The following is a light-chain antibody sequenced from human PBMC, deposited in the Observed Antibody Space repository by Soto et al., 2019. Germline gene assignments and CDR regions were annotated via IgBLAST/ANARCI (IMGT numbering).Light chain of an antibody. CDR1: QSISSW. V-gene: IGKV1-5*03. Sequence: DIPMTQSPSTLSASVGDTVTITCRASQSISSWLAWYQQKPGKAPKLLISKASSLENGVPSSFSGSGSGTEFTLTISSLQPDDFATYHCQRYSGYSTFGQGTKLEIK. CDR3: QRYSGYST. J-gene: IGKJ2*01. CDR2: KAS.